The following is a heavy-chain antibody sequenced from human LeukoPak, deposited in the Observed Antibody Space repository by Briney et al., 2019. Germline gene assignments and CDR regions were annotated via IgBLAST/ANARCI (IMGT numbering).Heavy chain of an antibody. CDR3: AKDRYSSSWEGFYP. D-gene: IGHD6-13*01. CDR1: GFTFSSYG. V-gene: IGHV3-30*18. CDR2: ISYDGSNK. Sequence: GGSLRLSCAASGFTFSSYGMHWVRQAPGKGLEWVAVISYDGSNKCYADSVKGRFTISRDNSKNTLYLQMNSLRAEDTAVYYCAKDRYSSSWEGFYPWGQGTLVTVSS. J-gene: IGHJ5*02.